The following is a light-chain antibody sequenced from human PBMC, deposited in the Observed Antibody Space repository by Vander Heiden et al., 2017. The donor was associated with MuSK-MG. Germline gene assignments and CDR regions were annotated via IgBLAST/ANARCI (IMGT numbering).Light chain of an antibody. V-gene: IGKV1-33*01. CDR1: QDISNY. CDR2: DAS. CDR3: QQENNLPIP. J-gene: IGKJ5*01. Sequence: DIQMTQSPSSLSASVGDRVTITCQASQDISNYLNWYQQKPGKAPKLLIYDASNLETGVPSRFSGSGSGTDFTFTISSLQPEDVATYYCQQENNLPIPFGQGTLLDIK.